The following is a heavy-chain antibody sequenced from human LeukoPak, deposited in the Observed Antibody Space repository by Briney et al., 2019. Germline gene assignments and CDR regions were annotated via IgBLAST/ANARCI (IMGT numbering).Heavy chain of an antibody. D-gene: IGHD6-13*01. V-gene: IGHV4-39*07. CDR1: GGTISSSSYY. J-gene: IGHJ4*02. CDR2: INYRWST. CDR3: ARSIIAAVATVPWWSRGPNRPYYFDY. Sequence: SETLSLTCTVFGGTISSSSYYWGWIRQPPGKGLEWIGSINYRWSTYYNPSLKSRVTISVDTSKNQFSLKLSSVTAADTAVYYCARSIIAAVATVPWWSRGPNRPYYFDYWGQGTLVSVSS.